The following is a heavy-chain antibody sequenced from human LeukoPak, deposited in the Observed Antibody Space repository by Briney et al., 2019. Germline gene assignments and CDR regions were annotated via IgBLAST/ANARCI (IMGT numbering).Heavy chain of an antibody. CDR3: AKDLSSSSAFDY. D-gene: IGHD6-13*01. V-gene: IGHV3-30*02. CDR2: IRYDGSNK. CDR1: GFTFSSYG. J-gene: IGHJ4*02. Sequence: GGSLRLSCAASGFTFSSYGMHWVRQAPGKGLEWAAFIRYDGSNKYYADSVKGRFTISRDNSKNTLYLQMNSLRAEDTAVYYCAKDLSSSSAFDYWGQGTLVTVSS.